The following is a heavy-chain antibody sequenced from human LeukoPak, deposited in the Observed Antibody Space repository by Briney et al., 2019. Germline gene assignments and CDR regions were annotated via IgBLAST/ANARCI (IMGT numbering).Heavy chain of an antibody. CDR1: GFTFSSYW. CDR2: IKYDGSEK. Sequence: GGSLKLSCAASGFTFSSYWMSWVRQAPGKGLEWVGNIKYDGSEKYYVDSVKGRFTISRDNAKNSLYLQMNSLRAEDTAVYYCARLGTILRVVIDRRVLYYWGGGRLVTVSS. D-gene: IGHD3-3*01. CDR3: ARLGTILRVVIDRRVLYY. J-gene: IGHJ4*02. V-gene: IGHV3-7*05.